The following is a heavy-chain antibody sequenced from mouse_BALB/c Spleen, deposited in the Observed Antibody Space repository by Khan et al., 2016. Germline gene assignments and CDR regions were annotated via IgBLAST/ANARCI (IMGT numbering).Heavy chain of an antibody. V-gene: IGHV4-1*02. Sequence: EVKLLESGGGLVQPGGSLKLSCAASGFDFRGYWMSWVRQAPGKGLEWIGEINPDSRTINYSPSLKDKFTIFRDNAKSTLYLQISKVRSEDTALSYGARAGCYGYRGYWGQGTLVTISA. CDR3: ARAGCYGYRGY. J-gene: IGHJ3*02. D-gene: IGHD1-1*01. CDR2: INPDSRTI. CDR1: GFDFRGYW.